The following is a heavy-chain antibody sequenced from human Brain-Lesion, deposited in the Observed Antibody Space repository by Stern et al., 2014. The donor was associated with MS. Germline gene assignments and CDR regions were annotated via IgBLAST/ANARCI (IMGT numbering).Heavy chain of an antibody. CDR1: GGSISSGGYY. V-gene: IGHV4-61*02. CDR2: IFNSGST. D-gene: IGHD2-2*01. CDR3: ARGRVVPGFQYYATDV. J-gene: IGHJ6*02. Sequence: VQLVESGPGLVKPSQTLSLSCTVSGGSISSGGYYWSWIRQPAGKGLEWIGRIFNSGSTSYNPSLKRRVTLSKKHSKKQFSLMLNSMTAADTAVYYCARGRVVPGFQYYATDVWGQGTTVIVSS.